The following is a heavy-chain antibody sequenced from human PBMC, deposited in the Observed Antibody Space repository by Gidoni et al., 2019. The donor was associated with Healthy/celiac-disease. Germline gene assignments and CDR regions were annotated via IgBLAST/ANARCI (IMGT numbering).Heavy chain of an antibody. CDR3: TVSCSGGSCYFHDAFDI. CDR2: IRSKAYGGTT. CDR1: GFTFGDYA. D-gene: IGHD2-15*01. Sequence: EVQLVESGGGLVQPGRSLRPSCTASGFTFGDYAMSWFRQAPGKGLEWVGFIRSKAYGGTTEYAASVKGRFTISRDDSKSIAYLQMNSLKTEDTAVYYCTVSCSGGSCYFHDAFDIWGQGTMVTVSS. V-gene: IGHV3-49*03. J-gene: IGHJ3*02.